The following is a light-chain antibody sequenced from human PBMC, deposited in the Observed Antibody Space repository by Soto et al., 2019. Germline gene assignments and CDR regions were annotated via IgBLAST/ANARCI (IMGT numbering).Light chain of an antibody. CDR2: KAS. CDR1: QSISPW. J-gene: IGKJ2*01. V-gene: IGKV1-5*03. Sequence: DIQMTQSPSTLSASVGDRVTITCRASQSISPWLAWYQQKPGKAPKLLIQKASSLEGGVPSRFSGSGSGTEFTLTISSLQPDDFATYYCQHYNSGSFFGQGTKLEIK. CDR3: QHYNSGSF.